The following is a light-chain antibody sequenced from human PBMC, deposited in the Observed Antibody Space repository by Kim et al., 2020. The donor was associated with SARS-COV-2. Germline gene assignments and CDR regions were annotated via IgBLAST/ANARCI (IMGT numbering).Light chain of an antibody. V-gene: IGLV6-57*03. CDR2: EDN. J-gene: IGLJ3*02. Sequence: GKTVTRSCTRSSGNIAIDFVQWYQQRPGSAPTTVIYEDNRRPSGVPDRFSGSIDSSSNSASLTISGLKTEDEADYYCQSYDGNDWVFGGGTQLTVL. CDR3: QSYDGNDWV. CDR1: SGNIAIDF.